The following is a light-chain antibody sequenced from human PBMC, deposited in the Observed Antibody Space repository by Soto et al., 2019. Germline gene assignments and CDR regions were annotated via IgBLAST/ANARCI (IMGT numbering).Light chain of an antibody. V-gene: IGLV2-14*01. CDR3: SSSTNTNTLVI. CDR2: EGT. J-gene: IGLJ2*01. CDR1: SGDIGRYKF. Sequence: QSALTQPASVSGSPGQSITISCTGTSGDIGRYKFVSWFQQHPGKAPKLMIFEGTNRPSGVSNRFSGSKSGNTASLTISSLQAEDEAIYFCSSSTNTNTLVIFGGGTKLTVL.